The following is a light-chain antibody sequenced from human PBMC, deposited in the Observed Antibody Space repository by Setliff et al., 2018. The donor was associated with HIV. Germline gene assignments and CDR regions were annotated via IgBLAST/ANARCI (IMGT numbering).Light chain of an antibody. J-gene: IGLJ1*01. Sequence: QSALTQPASVSGSPGQSITISCTGTSSDVGSYKLVSWYQQHPGKAPKVMIYEVTKRPSGVSNRFSGSKFGNTASLTISGLQAEDEADYYCNSYTSRSTYVFGPGTKVTVL. V-gene: IGLV2-14*02. CDR3: NSYTSRSTYV. CDR2: EVT. CDR1: SSDVGSYKL.